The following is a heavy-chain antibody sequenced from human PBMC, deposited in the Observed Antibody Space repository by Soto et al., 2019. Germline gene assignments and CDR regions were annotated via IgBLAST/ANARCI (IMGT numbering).Heavy chain of an antibody. CDR1: GFTFSSYG. V-gene: IGHV3-30*18. CDR2: ISYDGSNK. J-gene: IGHJ4*02. D-gene: IGHD3-9*01. Sequence: PGGSMRLSCAASGFTFSSYGMHWVRQAPGKGLEWVAVISYDGSNKYYADSVKGRFTISRDNSKNTLYLQMNSLRAEDTAVYYCAKSAGYFDWLLLSGSTATWQFDYWGQGTLVTVS. CDR3: AKSAGYFDWLLLSGSTATWQFDY.